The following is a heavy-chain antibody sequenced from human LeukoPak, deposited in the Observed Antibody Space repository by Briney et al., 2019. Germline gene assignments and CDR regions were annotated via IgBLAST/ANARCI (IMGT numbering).Heavy chain of an antibody. Sequence: GGSLRLSCAASGFTFSTFSMSWVRQAPWKGLEWVSSISGSGGSTYYADSVKGRFTISRDNSKSTLYLQINSLRAEDTAIYCCAKGASSSSFDYWGQGTLVTVSS. CDR3: AKGASSSSFDY. J-gene: IGHJ4*02. V-gene: IGHV3-23*01. D-gene: IGHD6-6*01. CDR1: GFTFSTFS. CDR2: ISGSGGST.